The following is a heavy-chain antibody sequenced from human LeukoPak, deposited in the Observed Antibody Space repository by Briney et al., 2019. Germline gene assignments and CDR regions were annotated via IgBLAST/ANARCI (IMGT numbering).Heavy chain of an antibody. V-gene: IGHV1-69*01. CDR1: GGTFSSYA. J-gene: IGHJ6*03. Sequence: GASVKVSCKASGGTFSSYAISWVRQAPGQGLEWMGGIIPIFGTANYAQKFQGRVTITADESTSTAYMELSSLRSEDTAVYYCAKGKGYCSSTSCYTPEHLAYYYYMDVWGKGTTVTVSS. CDR3: AKGKGYCSSTSCYTPEHLAYYYYMDV. D-gene: IGHD2-2*02. CDR2: IIPIFGTA.